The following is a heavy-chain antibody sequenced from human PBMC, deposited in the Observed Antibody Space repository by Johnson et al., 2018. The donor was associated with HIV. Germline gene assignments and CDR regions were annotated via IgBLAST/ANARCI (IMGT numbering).Heavy chain of an antibody. J-gene: IGHJ3*02. V-gene: IGHV3-33*06. CDR3: AKAFSSSWSDAFDI. CDR2: IWYDGSNK. Sequence: QVYLVESGGGVVQPGRSLRLSCEASGFTFSSYGMHWVRQAPGKGLEWVAVIWYDGSNKYYADSVQGRFTISRDNSKNTLYLQMNSLRAEDTAVYYCAKAFSSSWSDAFDIWGQGTMVTVSS. D-gene: IGHD6-13*01. CDR1: GFTFSSYG.